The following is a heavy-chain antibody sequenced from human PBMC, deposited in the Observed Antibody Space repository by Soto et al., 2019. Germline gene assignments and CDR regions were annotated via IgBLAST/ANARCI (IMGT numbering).Heavy chain of an antibody. D-gene: IGHD2-15*01. CDR3: ARVGMTTPEGGFHRRFLHPFDY. V-gene: IGHV4-59*08. CDR1: GDSISNYY. J-gene: IGHJ4*02. Sequence: SETLSLTCTVSGDSISNYYWTWIRQPPGKGLEWIGCFYNSGNTNYNPSLKSRVTISVDTSKNQFSLKLSSVTAADTAVYYCARVGMTTPEGGFHRRFLHPFDYWGQGTLVTVS. CDR2: FYNSGNT.